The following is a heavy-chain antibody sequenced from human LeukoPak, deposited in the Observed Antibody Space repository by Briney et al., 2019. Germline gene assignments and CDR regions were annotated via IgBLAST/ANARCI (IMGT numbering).Heavy chain of an antibody. Sequence: PGGSLRLSCAASGFTFSSYEMNWVRQTPWKGLEWVSSISGGGASTYYADSVKGRFTISRDNSKNTLYLQMNSLRAEDTAVYYCTKKAYYGSGSAFDYWGQGTLVTVSS. D-gene: IGHD3-10*01. CDR3: TKKAYYGSGSAFDY. CDR1: GFTFSSYE. J-gene: IGHJ4*02. V-gene: IGHV3-23*01. CDR2: ISGGGAST.